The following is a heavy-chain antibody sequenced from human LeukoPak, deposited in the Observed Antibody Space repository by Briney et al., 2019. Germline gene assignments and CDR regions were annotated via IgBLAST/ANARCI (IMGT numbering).Heavy chain of an antibody. CDR2: IYPGDSDT. D-gene: IGHD3-22*01. Sequence: GESLKISCKGSGYSFTSYWIGWVRQMPGKGLEWMGIIYPGDSDTRYSPSFQGQVTISADKSISTAYLQWSSLKASDTAMYYCARNDEGYDGSDYYDSSGYYYFDYWGQGTLVTVSS. V-gene: IGHV5-51*01. J-gene: IGHJ4*02. CDR3: ARNDEGYDGSDYYDSSGYYYFDY. CDR1: GYSFTSYW.